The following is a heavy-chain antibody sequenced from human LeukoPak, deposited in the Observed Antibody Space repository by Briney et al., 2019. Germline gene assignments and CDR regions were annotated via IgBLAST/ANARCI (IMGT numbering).Heavy chain of an antibody. CDR2: IYYSGST. CDR1: GGSISSYY. CDR3: ARAVTAYWYFDL. J-gene: IGHJ2*01. V-gene: IGHV4-59*01. D-gene: IGHD2-21*02. Sequence: SETLSLTCTVPGGSISSYYWTWIRQPPGKGLEWIGYIYYSGSTSYNPSLMSRVTFSIDTSRNQFSLRLTSVTAADTAVYYCARAVTAYWYFDLWGRGALVTVSS.